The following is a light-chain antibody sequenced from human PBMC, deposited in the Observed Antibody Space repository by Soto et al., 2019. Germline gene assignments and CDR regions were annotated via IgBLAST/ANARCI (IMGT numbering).Light chain of an antibody. CDR2: GAS. CDR3: QQYNNWPRT. CDR1: QSVSSN. J-gene: IGKJ1*01. Sequence: EIVMTKSPATLPMSPGKRATLSCRASQSVSSNLDWYQQKPGQAPRLLIYGASTRATGIPARFSGSGSGTEFTLTISRLQSEDVAVYYCQQYNNWPRTFGQGTKVDI. V-gene: IGKV3-15*01.